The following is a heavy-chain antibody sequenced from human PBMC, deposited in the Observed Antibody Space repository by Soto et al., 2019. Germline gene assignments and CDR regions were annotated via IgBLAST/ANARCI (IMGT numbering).Heavy chain of an antibody. D-gene: IGHD6-19*01. CDR3: ARGRYSSGWYANYYYYYGMDV. J-gene: IGHJ6*02. CDR2: IGTAGDT. Sequence: GGSLRLSCAASGFTFSSYDMHLVRQATGKGLEWVSAIGTAGDTYYPGSVKGRFTISRENAKNSLYLQMNSLRAGDTAVYYCARGRYSSGWYANYYYYYGMDVWGQGTTVTVSS. V-gene: IGHV3-13*01. CDR1: GFTFSSYD.